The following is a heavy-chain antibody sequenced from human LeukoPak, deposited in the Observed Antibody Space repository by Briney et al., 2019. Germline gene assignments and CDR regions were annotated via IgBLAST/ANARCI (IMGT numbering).Heavy chain of an antibody. CDR3: ASLDLTGTPRAHDY. Sequence: GGSLRLSCAASGFTFSSYEMNWVRQAPGKGLEWVSYISSSGSTIYYADSVKGRFTISRDNAKNSLYLQMNSLRAEDTAVYYCASLDLTGTPRAHDYWGQGTLATVSS. J-gene: IGHJ4*02. CDR1: GFTFSSYE. D-gene: IGHD1-20*01. CDR2: ISSSGSTI. V-gene: IGHV3-48*03.